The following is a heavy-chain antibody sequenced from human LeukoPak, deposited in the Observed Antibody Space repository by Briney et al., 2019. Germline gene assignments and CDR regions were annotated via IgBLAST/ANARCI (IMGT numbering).Heavy chain of an antibody. CDR2: ISSSSSHI. Sequence: GGSLRLSCAASGFTFSSYTMNWVRQAPGKGLEWVSSISSSSSHIHYADSVKGRFTISRDNAKNSLYLQMGSLRVEDTAVYYCSWLALAAAGTDYWGQGTLVSVSS. D-gene: IGHD6-13*01. CDR3: SWLALAAAGTDY. CDR1: GFTFSSYT. V-gene: IGHV3-21*06. J-gene: IGHJ4*02.